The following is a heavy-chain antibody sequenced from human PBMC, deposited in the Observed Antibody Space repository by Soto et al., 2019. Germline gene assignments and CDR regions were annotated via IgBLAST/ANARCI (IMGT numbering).Heavy chain of an antibody. CDR3: ARGGWQLVLIYYFDY. D-gene: IGHD6-6*01. V-gene: IGHV1-69*13. Sequence: ASAKVSCKASGGTFSSYAISWVRQAPGQGLEWMGGIIPIFGTANYAQKFQGRVTITADESTSTAYMELSSLRSEDTAVYYCARGGWQLVLIYYFDYWGQGTLVTVSS. CDR2: IIPIFGTA. CDR1: GGTFSSYA. J-gene: IGHJ4*02.